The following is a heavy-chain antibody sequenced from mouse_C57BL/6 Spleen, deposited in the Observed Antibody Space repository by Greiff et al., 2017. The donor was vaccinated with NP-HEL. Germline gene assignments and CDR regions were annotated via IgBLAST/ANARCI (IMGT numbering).Heavy chain of an antibody. CDR2: ISSGGSYT. V-gene: IGHV5-6*01. Sequence: EVQRVESGGDLVKPGGSLKLSCAASGFTFSSYGMSWVRQTPDKRLEWVATISSGGSYTYYPDSVKGRFTISRDNAKNTLYLQMSSLKSEDKAMYYCARHYGYDSYAMDYWGQGTSVTVSS. J-gene: IGHJ4*01. D-gene: IGHD2-2*01. CDR1: GFTFSSYG. CDR3: ARHYGYDSYAMDY.